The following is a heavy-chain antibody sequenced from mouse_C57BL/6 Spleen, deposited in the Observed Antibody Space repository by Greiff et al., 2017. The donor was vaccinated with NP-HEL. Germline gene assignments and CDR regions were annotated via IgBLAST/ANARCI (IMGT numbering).Heavy chain of an antibody. V-gene: IGHV1-64*01. D-gene: IGHD2-2*01. Sequence: QVQLQQPGAELVKPGASVKLSCKASGYTFTSYWMPWVKQRPGQGLEWIGMIHPNSGSTNYNEKFKSKATLTVDKSSSTAYMQLSSLTSEDSAVYYCARGDGYDGGFADWGQGTLVTVSA. CDR1: GYTFTSYW. CDR2: IHPNSGST. J-gene: IGHJ3*01. CDR3: ARGDGYDGGFAD.